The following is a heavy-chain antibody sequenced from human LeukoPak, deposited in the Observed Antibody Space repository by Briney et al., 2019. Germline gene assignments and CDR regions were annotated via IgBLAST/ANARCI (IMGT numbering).Heavy chain of an antibody. CDR3: ARDGYNLWYYYYYMDV. J-gene: IGHJ6*03. V-gene: IGHV1-18*01. CDR1: GYTFTSYG. CDR2: ISAYNGNT. D-gene: IGHD5-24*01. Sequence: ASVKVCCKASGYTFTSYGISWVRQAPGQGLEWMGWISAYNGNTNYAQKLQGRVTMTTDTSTSTAYMELRSLRSDDTAVYYCARDGYNLWYYYYYMDVWGKGTTVTVSS.